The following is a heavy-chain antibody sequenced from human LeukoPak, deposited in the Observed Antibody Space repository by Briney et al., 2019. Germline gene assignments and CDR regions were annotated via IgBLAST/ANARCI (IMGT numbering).Heavy chain of an antibody. CDR1: GGTFSSYA. J-gene: IGHJ4*02. CDR2: IIPIFGTA. D-gene: IGHD3-3*01. V-gene: IGHV1-69*06. CDR3: ARHCQECPDDY. Sequence: SVKVSCKASGGTFSSYAISWVRQAPGQGLEWMGGIIPIFGTANYAQKFQGRATITADKSTSTAYMELSSLRSEDTAVYYCARHCQECPDDYWGQGTLVTVSS.